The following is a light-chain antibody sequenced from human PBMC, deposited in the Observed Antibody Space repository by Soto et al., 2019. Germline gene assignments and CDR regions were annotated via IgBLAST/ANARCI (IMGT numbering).Light chain of an antibody. Sequence: EIVMTQSPATLSVSPGERATLSCRASQSVYTTLAWYQQRPGQAPRLLIYSASTRATGIPARFSGSGSGTEFTLTISSLQSEDFAVYFCQQYGSSPYTFGQGTKLEIK. CDR2: SAS. CDR3: QQYGSSPYT. V-gene: IGKV3-15*01. J-gene: IGKJ2*01. CDR1: QSVYTT.